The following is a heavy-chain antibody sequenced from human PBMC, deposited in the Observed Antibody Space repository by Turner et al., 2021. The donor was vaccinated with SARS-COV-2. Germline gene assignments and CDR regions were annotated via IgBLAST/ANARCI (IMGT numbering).Heavy chain of an antibody. D-gene: IGHD3-10*01. Sequence: QLQLQESGPGLVKPSETLSLTCTVSGVSISSSPYYWGWIRQPPGKGLEWIGGIYYSGSTYYNPSLKSRVTISVDTSKNQFSLKLSSVTAADTAVYYCARRSEGYYGSGSHWFDPWGQGTLVTVSS. CDR3: ARRSEGYYGSGSHWFDP. J-gene: IGHJ5*02. V-gene: IGHV4-39*01. CDR1: GVSISSSPYY. CDR2: IYYSGST.